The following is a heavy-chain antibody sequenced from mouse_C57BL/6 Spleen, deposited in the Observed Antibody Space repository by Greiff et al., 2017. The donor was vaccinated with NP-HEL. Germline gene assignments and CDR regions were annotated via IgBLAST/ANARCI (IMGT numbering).Heavy chain of an antibody. CDR1: GYTFTSYW. Sequence: QVQLQQPGAELVMPGASVKLSCKASGYTFTSYWMHWVKQRPGQGLEWIGEIDPSDSYTNYNQKFKGKSTLTVDKSSSTAYMQLSSLTSEDSAVYYCARSALTGKGYCDVWGTGTTVTVSS. V-gene: IGHV1-69*01. CDR2: IDPSDSYT. J-gene: IGHJ1*03. D-gene: IGHD4-1*01. CDR3: ARSALTGKGYCDV.